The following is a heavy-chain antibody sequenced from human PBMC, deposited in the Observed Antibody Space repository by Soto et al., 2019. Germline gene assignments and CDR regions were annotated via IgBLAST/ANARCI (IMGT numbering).Heavy chain of an antibody. CDR3: ARDAGLYTPEPNYYYYFAMDV. V-gene: IGHV3-48*02. D-gene: IGHD1-1*01. CDR2: ISSRSSLI. J-gene: IGHJ6*02. Sequence: EVQLVESGGGLVQPGGSLRLSCAASGFSFSSHSFNWVRQAPGQGLEWVAYISSRSSLILYADSVRGRFVISRDNALNSLYLQMNSPRDEDTAIYYCARDAGLYTPEPNYYYYFAMDVWGQGTTVTVSS. CDR1: GFSFSSHS.